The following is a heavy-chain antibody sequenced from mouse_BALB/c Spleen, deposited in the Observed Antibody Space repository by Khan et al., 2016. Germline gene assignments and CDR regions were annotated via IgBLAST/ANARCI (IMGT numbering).Heavy chain of an antibody. D-gene: IGHD2-3*01. CDR2: IDPANVNT. V-gene: IGHV14-3*02. CDR3: TREGYYPY. Sequence: VQLQQPGAELVKPGASVKLSCTASGFNIKDTYMHWVKQRPEQGLEWIGRIDPANVNTKYDPKFQGKATITADTSSNTAYLQLNSLTSEDTAVYYCTREGYYPYWGQGTTLTVSS. J-gene: IGHJ2*01. CDR1: GFNIKDTY.